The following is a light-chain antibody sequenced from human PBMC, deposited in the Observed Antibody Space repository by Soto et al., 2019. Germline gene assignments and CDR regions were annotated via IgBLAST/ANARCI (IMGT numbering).Light chain of an antibody. CDR1: QSVSSN. CDR2: GAS. J-gene: IGKJ1*01. Sequence: EIVMTQSPATLSVSPGDRATLSCRASQSVSSNLAWYQQKPGQAPRLLIHGASTRATGIPAMFSGSGSGTEFPLIISSLQSEDLAVYYCQQYNVWPTFGQGTKVEIK. V-gene: IGKV3-15*01. CDR3: QQYNVWPT.